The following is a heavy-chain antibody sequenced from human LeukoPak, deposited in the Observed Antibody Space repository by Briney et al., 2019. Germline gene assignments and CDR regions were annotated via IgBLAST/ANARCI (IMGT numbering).Heavy chain of an antibody. CDR2: IYYSGST. D-gene: IGHD3-3*01. CDR3: ARRPDFWEPHMDV. CDR1: GGSISSSSYY. Sequence: TPSETLSLTCTVSGGSISSSSYYWGWIRQPPEKGLEWIGSIYYSGSTYYNPSLKSRVTISVDTSKNQFSLKLSSVTAADTAVYYCARRPDFWEPHMDVWGKGTTVTVSS. J-gene: IGHJ6*03. V-gene: IGHV4-39*01.